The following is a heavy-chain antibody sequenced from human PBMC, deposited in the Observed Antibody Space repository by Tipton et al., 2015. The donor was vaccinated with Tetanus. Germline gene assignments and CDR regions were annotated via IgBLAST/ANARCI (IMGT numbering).Heavy chain of an antibody. V-gene: IGHV1-18*01. Sequence: QSGAEVKKPGASVKVSCKASGYTFTSYSISWVRQAPGPGLEWMGWISANNGNTNYAQKLQGRVTMTTDTSTNTAYMELRSLRSDDTAVCYCARDVVIVVGMTTPNDNYHVMYVWGQGTSVTVS. CDR3: ARDVVIVVGMTTPNDNYHVMYV. CDR2: ISANNGNT. CDR1: GYTFTSYS. D-gene: IGHD3-22*01. J-gene: IGHJ6*02.